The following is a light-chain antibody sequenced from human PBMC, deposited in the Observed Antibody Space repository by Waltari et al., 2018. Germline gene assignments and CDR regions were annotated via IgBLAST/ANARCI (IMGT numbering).Light chain of an antibody. V-gene: IGKV3-11*01. CDR3: QQRNGWPPMYT. Sequence: EIVLTQSPATLSLSPGERVTLTCGASQSISNFLAWSQRRPGQAPRLLMYDASKRAIGIPARFSGSGSGTDFTLTISSLEPEDAGIYYCQQRNGWPPMYTFGQGTKLEIK. J-gene: IGKJ2*01. CDR1: QSISNF. CDR2: DAS.